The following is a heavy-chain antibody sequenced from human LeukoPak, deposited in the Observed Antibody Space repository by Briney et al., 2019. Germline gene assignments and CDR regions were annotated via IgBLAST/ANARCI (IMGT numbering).Heavy chain of an antibody. D-gene: IGHD3-9*01. CDR1: GYTLTELS. V-gene: IGHV1-24*01. J-gene: IGHJ4*02. CDR3: ARGPVLRYFDWLSTPYYFDY. Sequence: ASVKVSCKVSGYTLTELSMHWVRQAPGKGLEWMGGFDPEDGETIYAQKFQGRVTMARNTSISTAYMELSSLRSEDTAVYYCARGPVLRYFDWLSTPYYFDYWGQGTLVTVSS. CDR2: FDPEDGET.